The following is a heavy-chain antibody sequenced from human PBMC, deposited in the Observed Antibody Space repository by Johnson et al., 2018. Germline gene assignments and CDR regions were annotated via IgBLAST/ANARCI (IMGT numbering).Heavy chain of an antibody. V-gene: IGHV3-21*01. CDR1: GFTFSSYR. CDR3: ARDSDSHTWSNDAFDI. CDR2: ISISSTNI. J-gene: IGHJ3*02. Sequence: VQLVQSGGGLVKPGGSLRLSCAASGFTFSSYRMNWVRQAPGKGLEWVASISISSTNINYADAVKGRFTLTRANTKNSLYLKMNSLRTEETAVYYCARDSDSHTWSNDAFDIWGQGTMVTVSS. D-gene: IGHD6-13*01.